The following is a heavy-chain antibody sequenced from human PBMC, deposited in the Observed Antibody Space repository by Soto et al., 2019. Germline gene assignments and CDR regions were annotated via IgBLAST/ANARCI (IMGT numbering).Heavy chain of an antibody. CDR2: IYSGGST. D-gene: IGHD2-15*01. CDR3: ARDNCSGGSCPFWN. V-gene: IGHV3-66*01. J-gene: IGHJ4*02. CDR1: GFTVISEY. Sequence: GGSLRLSCAASGFTVISEYMSWVRQAPGKGLEWVSIIYSGGSTFYADSVKGRFTISRDNYKNTVYLQMNSLRVEDTAVYYCARDNCSGGSCPFWNWGQGTQVTVSS.